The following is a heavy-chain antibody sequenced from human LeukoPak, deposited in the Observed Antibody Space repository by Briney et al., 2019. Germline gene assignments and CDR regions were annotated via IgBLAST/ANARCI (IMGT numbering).Heavy chain of an antibody. D-gene: IGHD2-2*01. CDR2: INHSGST. CDR1: GGSISSYY. CDR3: ARGGADIEVVPAAPANWFDP. Sequence: SETLSLTCTVSGGSISSYYWSWIRQPPGKGLGWIGEINHSGSTNYNPSLKSRVTISVDTSKNQFSLKLSSVTDADTAVYYCARGGADIEVVPAAPANWFDPWGQGTLVTVSS. V-gene: IGHV4-34*01. J-gene: IGHJ5*02.